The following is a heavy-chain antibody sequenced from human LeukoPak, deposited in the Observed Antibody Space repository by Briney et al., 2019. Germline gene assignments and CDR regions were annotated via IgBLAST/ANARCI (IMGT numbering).Heavy chain of an antibody. Sequence: GGSLRLSCAASGFTFSSYAMSWVRQAPGKGLEWVSAISGSAGSTYYADSVKGRFTISRDNYKNTLYLQMNSLRAEDTAVYYCAKQGGFDWLTNWFDPWGQGTLVTVSS. J-gene: IGHJ5*02. CDR3: AKQGGFDWLTNWFDP. D-gene: IGHD3-9*01. CDR1: GFTFSSYA. V-gene: IGHV3-23*01. CDR2: ISGSAGST.